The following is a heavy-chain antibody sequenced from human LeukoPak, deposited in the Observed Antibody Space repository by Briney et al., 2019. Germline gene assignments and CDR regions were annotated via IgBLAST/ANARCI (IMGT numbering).Heavy chain of an antibody. J-gene: IGHJ3*02. CDR2: IYYSGST. Sequence: SETLSLTCTVSGGSISSGDYSWSWIRQPPGKGLEWIGYIYYSGSTYYNPSLKSRVTISVDTSKNQFSLKLSSVTAADTAVYYCARVPRAMSGAFDIWGQGTMVTVSS. CDR1: GGSISSGDYS. D-gene: IGHD3-10*02. V-gene: IGHV4-30-4*02. CDR3: ARVPRAMSGAFDI.